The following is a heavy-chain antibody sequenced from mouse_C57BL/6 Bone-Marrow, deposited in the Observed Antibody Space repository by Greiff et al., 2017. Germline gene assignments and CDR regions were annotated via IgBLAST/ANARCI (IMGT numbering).Heavy chain of an antibody. CDR2: IDPSDSYT. V-gene: IGHV1-59*01. CDR3: ARSSFAY. CDR1: GYTFTSYW. Sequence: QVQLQQPGAELVRPGTSVKLSCKASGYTFTSYWMHWVKQRPGQGLEWIGVIDPSDSYTNYNQKFKGKATLTVDTSSSTAYVQLSSLTSEDAAVYYCARSSFAYWGQGTLVTVSA. J-gene: IGHJ3*01.